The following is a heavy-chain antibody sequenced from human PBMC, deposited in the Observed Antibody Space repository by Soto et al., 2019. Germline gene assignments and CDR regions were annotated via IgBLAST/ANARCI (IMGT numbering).Heavy chain of an antibody. CDR2: IYHCGST. J-gene: IGHJ4*02. CDR1: GGSISSTHS. D-gene: IGHD2-21*01. CDR3: ARAVALPGLFYFDF. V-gene: IGHV4-4*02. Sequence: PSETLSLTCAVSGGSISSTHSWSWVRQPPGKGLEWIAEIYHCGSTNYNPSLKSRATISVDKSKNQFSLKLNSVTAADTAVYFCARAVALPGLFYFDFWGQGTLVTVSS.